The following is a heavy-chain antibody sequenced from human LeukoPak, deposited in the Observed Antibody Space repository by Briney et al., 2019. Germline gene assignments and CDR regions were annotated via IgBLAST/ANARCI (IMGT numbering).Heavy chain of an antibody. V-gene: IGHV3-30-3*01. CDR1: GFTFSSYA. D-gene: IGHD2-15*01. Sequence: PGGSLRLSCAASGFTFSSYAMHWVRQAPGKGLEWVAVISYDGSNKYYADSVKGRFTISRDNSKNTLYLQVNSLRAEDTALYYCARQLGYCSDGSCYFDYWGQGTLVTVSS. CDR3: ARQLGYCSDGSCYFDY. J-gene: IGHJ4*02. CDR2: ISYDGSNK.